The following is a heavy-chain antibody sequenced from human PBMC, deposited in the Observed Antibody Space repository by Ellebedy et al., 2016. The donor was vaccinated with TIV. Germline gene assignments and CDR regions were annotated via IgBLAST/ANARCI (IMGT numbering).Heavy chain of an antibody. CDR2: ISSSGSST. V-gene: IGHV3-23*01. D-gene: IGHD3-16*01. CDR1: GFTFSTYA. CDR3: AKHLHVHTAGAYATRGV. Sequence: GGSLRLXXAASGFTFSTYAMNWVRQVPGKGLEWVSAISSSGSSTFYADSAKGRFTISRDKSKNTLYLQMNSLRDEDTAVDYCAKHLHVHTAGAYATRGVWGQGTTVTVSS. J-gene: IGHJ6*02.